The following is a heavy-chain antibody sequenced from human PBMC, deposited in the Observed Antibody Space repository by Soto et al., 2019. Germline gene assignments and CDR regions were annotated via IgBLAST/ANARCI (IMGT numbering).Heavy chain of an antibody. D-gene: IGHD5-18*01. CDR2: IYYSGST. V-gene: IGHV4-39*01. J-gene: IGHJ4*02. CDR3: ARLKDTAMVTGCFDY. Sequence: QLQLQESGPGLVKPSETLSLTCTVSGGSISSSSYYWGWIRQPPGKGLEWIGSIYYSGSTYYNPSLKSRVTISVDPSKNQFPLKLSSVTAADTAVYYCARLKDTAMVTGCFDYWGQGTLVTVSS. CDR1: GGSISSSSYY.